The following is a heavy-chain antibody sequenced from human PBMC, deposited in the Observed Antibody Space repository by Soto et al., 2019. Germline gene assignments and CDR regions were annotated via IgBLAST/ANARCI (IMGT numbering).Heavy chain of an antibody. J-gene: IGHJ5*02. D-gene: IGHD3-10*01. V-gene: IGHV4-31*03. CDR3: ARSKGLSRSYPPQFDP. CDR2: IYYSGST. CDR1: GGSISSGGYY. Sequence: SETLSLTCTVSGGSISSGGYYWSWIRQHPGKGLEWIGYIYYSGSTYYNPSLKSRVTISVDTSKNQFSLKLSSVTAADTAVYYCARSKGLSRSYPPQFDPWGQGTLVTVSS.